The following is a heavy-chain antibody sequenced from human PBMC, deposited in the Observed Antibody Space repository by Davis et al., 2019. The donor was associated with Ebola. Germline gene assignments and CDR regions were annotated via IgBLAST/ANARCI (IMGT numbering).Heavy chain of an antibody. V-gene: IGHV7-4-1*02. D-gene: IGHD3-10*01. CDR1: GYTFTSYA. CDR3: ARDSGWFGEYYYGMDV. J-gene: IGHJ6*02. Sequence: ASVKVSCKASGYTFTSYAMNWVRQAPGQGLEWMGWINTNTGNPTYAQGFTGRFVFSLDTSVSTAYLQISSLKAEDTAVYYCARDSGWFGEYYYGMDVWGQGTTVTVSS. CDR2: INTNTGNP.